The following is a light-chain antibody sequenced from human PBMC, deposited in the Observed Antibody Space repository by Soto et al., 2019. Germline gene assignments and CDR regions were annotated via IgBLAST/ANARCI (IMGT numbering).Light chain of an antibody. CDR2: GAS. Sequence: EIVLTQSPATLSLSPGEIATLSFRASQSVSRYLAWYQQKPGQAPRLLIYGASSRATGIPDRFSGSGSGTDFTLTISRLEPEDFAVYYCQQYGSSPITFGQGTRLEIK. CDR3: QQYGSSPIT. J-gene: IGKJ5*01. V-gene: IGKV3-20*01. CDR1: QSVSRY.